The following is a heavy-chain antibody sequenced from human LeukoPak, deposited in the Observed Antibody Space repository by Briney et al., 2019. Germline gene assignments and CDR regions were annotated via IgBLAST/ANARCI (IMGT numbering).Heavy chain of an antibody. CDR2: IYYSGST. J-gene: IGHJ5*02. V-gene: IGHV4-59*01. CDR1: GGSISSYY. Sequence: SETLSLTCTVSGGSISSYYWSWIRQPPGKGLVWIGYIYYSGSTDYNPSLKSRVTISVDTSKNQFSLKLSSVTAADTAVYYCARRMVAVAGPFDPWGQGTLVTVSS. CDR3: ARRMVAVAGPFDP. D-gene: IGHD6-19*01.